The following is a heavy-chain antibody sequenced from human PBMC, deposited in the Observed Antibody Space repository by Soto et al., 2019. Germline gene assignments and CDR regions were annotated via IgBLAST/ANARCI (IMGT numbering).Heavy chain of an antibody. V-gene: IGHV3-48*01. J-gene: IGHJ6*03. Sequence: EVQVVESGGGLVQPGGSLRLSCAASGFTFNSYSMNWVRQAPGKGLEWVSYISSSSSTIYYADSVRGRFTISRDNAKDSLFLQMNSLRAEDTAVYYCARAAQYYYYYMDVWGKGTTVTVSS. CDR2: ISSSSSTI. CDR1: GFTFNSYS. CDR3: ARAAQYYYYYMDV.